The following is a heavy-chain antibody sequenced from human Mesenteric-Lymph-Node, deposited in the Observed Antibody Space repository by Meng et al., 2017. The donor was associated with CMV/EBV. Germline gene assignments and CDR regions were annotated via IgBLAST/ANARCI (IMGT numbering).Heavy chain of an antibody. J-gene: IGHJ6*02. D-gene: IGHD3-9*01. Sequence: ASVKVSCKASGYTFTSYGISWVRQAPGQGLEWMGWISAYNGNTNYAQKLQGRVTMTTDTSTSTAYMELRSLRSDDTAVYYCAREEGPTYYDILTGYYSVGYYYGMDVWGQGTTVTV. CDR1: GYTFTSYG. CDR2: ISAYNGNT. V-gene: IGHV1-18*01. CDR3: AREEGPTYYDILTGYYSVGYYYGMDV.